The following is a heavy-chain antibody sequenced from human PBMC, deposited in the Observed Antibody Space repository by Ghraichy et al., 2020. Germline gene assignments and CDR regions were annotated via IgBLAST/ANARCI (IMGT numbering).Heavy chain of an antibody. CDR1: GASVSDSF. J-gene: IGHJ6*02. D-gene: IGHD1-1*01. CDR3: ARVVGKTYHGDHIRFRYYAVDV. V-gene: IGHV4-34*01. CDR2: IKPSGSA. Sequence: SQTLSLTCAVYGASVSDSFWGWIRQTPGRGLEGSGEIKPSGSANYNSSLKGRVSMSVDRSKNEFSLKLSSVTAADTAVFYCARVVGKTYHGDHIRFRYYAVDVWGQGTTVTVSS.